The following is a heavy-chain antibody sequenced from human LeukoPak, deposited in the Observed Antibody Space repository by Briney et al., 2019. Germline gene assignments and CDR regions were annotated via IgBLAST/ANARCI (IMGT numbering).Heavy chain of an antibody. V-gene: IGHV1-2*02. Sequence: ASVKVSCKASGYTFTGYYMHWVRQAPGQGLEWMGWINPNSGGTNYAQKFQGRVIMTRDTSISTAYMELSRLRSDDTAVYYCARGQQLVHWFDPWGQGTLVTVSS. J-gene: IGHJ5*02. CDR3: ARGQQLVHWFDP. D-gene: IGHD6-13*01. CDR2: INPNSGGT. CDR1: GYTFTGYY.